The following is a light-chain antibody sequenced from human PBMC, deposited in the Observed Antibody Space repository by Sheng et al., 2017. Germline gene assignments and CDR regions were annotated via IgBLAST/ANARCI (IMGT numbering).Light chain of an antibody. CDR1: QSGSGD. CDR2: GAS. Sequence: EIMMTQSPATLSVSPGERVTLSCRASQSGSGDLAWYQQRPGQPPRLLIYGASTRATDIPARFSGSGSGTEFTLTISSLQPDDFATYYCQQYNSDPITFGQGTRLEIK. V-gene: IGKV3-15*01. J-gene: IGKJ5*01. CDR3: QQYNSDPIT.